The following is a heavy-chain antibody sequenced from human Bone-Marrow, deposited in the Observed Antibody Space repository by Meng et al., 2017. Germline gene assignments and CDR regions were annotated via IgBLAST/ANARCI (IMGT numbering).Heavy chain of an antibody. CDR2: INWNGGST. CDR1: GFTFDDYG. Sequence: GGSLRLSCAASGFTFDDYGMSWVRQAPGKGLEWVSGINWNGGSTGYADSVKGRFTISRDNAKNSLYLQMNSLRAEDTALYYCATLGGLSSSWYIDYWGQGTLVTVSS. V-gene: IGHV3-20*04. CDR3: ATLGGLSSSWYIDY. D-gene: IGHD6-13*01. J-gene: IGHJ4*01.